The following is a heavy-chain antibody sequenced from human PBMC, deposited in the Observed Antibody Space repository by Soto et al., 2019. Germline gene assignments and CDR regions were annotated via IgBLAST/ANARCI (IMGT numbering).Heavy chain of an antibody. CDR2: IRSKTNSYAT. Sequence: GSLRLSCASSGFTFGGSAMHWVRQASGKGLEWVGHIRSKTNSYATAYAESVEGRFTISRDDSMNTAYLQMNSQRTEDTAVYFCTRQTDAVQWLVVPTAYNSDYWGQG. V-gene: IGHV3-73*01. CDR1: GFTFGGSA. J-gene: IGHJ4*02. CDR3: TRQTDAVQWLVVPTAYNSDY. D-gene: IGHD6-19*01.